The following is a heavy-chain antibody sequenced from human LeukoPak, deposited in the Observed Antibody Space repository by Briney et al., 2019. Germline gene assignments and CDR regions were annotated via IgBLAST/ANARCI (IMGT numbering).Heavy chain of an antibody. CDR1: GFNFRTYG. CDR2: IQFDESSK. V-gene: IGHV3-30*02. D-gene: IGHD3-22*01. J-gene: IGHJ4*02. CDR3: AKEDGTVVVSTFGD. Sequence: GGSLRLSCAASGFNFRTYGMHWVRQAPGKGLEWVAFIQFDESSKNYADSVKGRFTISRDNSKNTVFLQVNSLRAEDTAVYYCAKEDGTVVVSTFGDWGQGTLVTVSS.